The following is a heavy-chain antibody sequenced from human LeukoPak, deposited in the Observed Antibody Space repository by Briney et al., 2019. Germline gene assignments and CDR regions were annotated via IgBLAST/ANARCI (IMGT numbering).Heavy chain of an antibody. CDR1: GFTFSIYA. D-gene: IGHD5-12*01. CDR2: ISYDGSNK. Sequence: PGRCLRLSCAASGFTFSIYAMHWVRQARGRGLEGVAVISYDGSNKHYADTVQGRFTISRDNSTNTLYLQMNSLRAEDTAVYYCARGGPCHGMDVWGQGTTVTVSS. V-gene: IGHV3-30-3*01. CDR3: ARGGPCHGMDV. J-gene: IGHJ6*02.